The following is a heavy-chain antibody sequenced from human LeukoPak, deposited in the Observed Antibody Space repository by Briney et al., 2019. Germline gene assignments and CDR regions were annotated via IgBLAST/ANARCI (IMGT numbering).Heavy chain of an antibody. CDR2: IYSGGST. V-gene: IGHV3-53*01. D-gene: IGHD2-15*01. J-gene: IGHJ4*02. CDR1: GFTVSSNY. CDR3: ARAVVPAAVPYF. Sequence: SGGSLRLSCAASGFTVSSNYMSWVRQAPGKGLEWVSVIYSGGSTYYADSVKGRFTISRDNSKNTLYLQMNSLRAEDTAVYYCARAVVPAAVPYFWGQGTLVTVSP.